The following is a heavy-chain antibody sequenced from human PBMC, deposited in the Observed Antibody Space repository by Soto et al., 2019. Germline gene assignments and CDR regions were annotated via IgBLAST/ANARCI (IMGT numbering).Heavy chain of an antibody. D-gene: IGHD3-10*01. Sequence: QITLKESGPTLVKPTQTLTLTCTFSGFSLSTSGVGVGWIRQPPGKALEWLALIYWDDDKRYSPSLKSRLTITMATSKDQVVLTMTNMDPVDTATYYCAHSLSGVRGVILDYWGQGTLVTVSS. J-gene: IGHJ4*02. CDR1: GFSLSTSGVG. V-gene: IGHV2-5*02. CDR2: IYWDDDK. CDR3: AHSLSGVRGVILDY.